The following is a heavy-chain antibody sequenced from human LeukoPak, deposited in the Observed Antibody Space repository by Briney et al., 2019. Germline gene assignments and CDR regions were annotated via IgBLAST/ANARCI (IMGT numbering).Heavy chain of an antibody. J-gene: IGHJ4*02. CDR3: AKREAVAGMSDFDS. D-gene: IGHD6-19*01. Sequence: GGSLRLSCAASGFPLNDNGMHWVRQAPGKGLEWVAFIQNDGDKEQYIESVKGRFTISRDNAKNTLYLQMDSLRTEDTAVYYCAKREAVAGMSDFDSWGQGTLVTVSS. CDR2: IQNDGDKE. V-gene: IGHV3-30*02. CDR1: GFPLNDNG.